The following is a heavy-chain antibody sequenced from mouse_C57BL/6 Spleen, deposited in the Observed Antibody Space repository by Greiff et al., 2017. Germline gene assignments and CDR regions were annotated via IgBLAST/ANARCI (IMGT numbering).Heavy chain of an antibody. V-gene: IGHV14-2*01. D-gene: IGHD2-4*01. CDR1: GFNIKDYY. J-gene: IGHJ2*01. CDR2: IDPEDGET. CDR3: ARGYDSSDY. Sequence: EVKLVESGPELVKPGASVKLSCTASGFNIKDYYMHWVKQRTEQGLEWIGRIDPEDGETTYDPKFQGKATITADTSSTTAYLPLSSLTSEGTAGYYCARGYDSSDYGGQGTTLTVSS.